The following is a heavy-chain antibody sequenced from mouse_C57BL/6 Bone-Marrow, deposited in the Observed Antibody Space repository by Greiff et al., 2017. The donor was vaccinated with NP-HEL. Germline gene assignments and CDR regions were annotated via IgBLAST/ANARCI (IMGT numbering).Heavy chain of an antibody. V-gene: IGHV5-17*01. CDR2: ISSGSSTI. D-gene: IGHD2-1*01. Sequence: DVMLVESGGGLVKPGGSLKLSCAASGFTFSDYGMHWVRQAPEKGLEWVAYISSGSSTIYYADTVKGRFTISRDNAKNTLFLQMTSLRSEDTAMYYCARIDGNYLYYYAMDYWGQGTSVTVSS. J-gene: IGHJ4*01. CDR3: ARIDGNYLYYYAMDY. CDR1: GFTFSDYG.